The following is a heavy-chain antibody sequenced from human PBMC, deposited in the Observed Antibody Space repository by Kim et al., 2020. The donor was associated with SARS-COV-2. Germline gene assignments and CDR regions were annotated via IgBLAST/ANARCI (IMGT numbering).Heavy chain of an antibody. J-gene: IGHJ4*02. V-gene: IGHV3-30-3*01. CDR3: ARGERFLEWLLWGYFDY. CDR2: ISYDGSNK. CDR1: GFTFSSYA. D-gene: IGHD3-3*01. Sequence: GGSLRLSCAASGFTFSSYAMHWVRQAPGKGLEWVAVISYDGSNKYYADSVKGRFTISRDNSKNTLYLQMNSLRAEDTAVYYCARGERFLEWLLWGYFDYWGQGTLVTVSS.